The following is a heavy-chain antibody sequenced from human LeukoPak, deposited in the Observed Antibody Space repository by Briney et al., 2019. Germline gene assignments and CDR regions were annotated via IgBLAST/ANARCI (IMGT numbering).Heavy chain of an antibody. J-gene: IGHJ4*02. CDR1: GFTFSSYG. CDR3: ASDSGRFDY. V-gene: IGHV3-30*03. Sequence: PGRSLRLSCAASGFTFSSYGMHWVRQAPGKGLEWVAVISYDGSNKYYADSVKGRFTISRDDSKNTLYLHMNTLRAEDTAVYYCASDSGRFDYWGQGTLVTVSS. D-gene: IGHD1-26*01. CDR2: ISYDGSNK.